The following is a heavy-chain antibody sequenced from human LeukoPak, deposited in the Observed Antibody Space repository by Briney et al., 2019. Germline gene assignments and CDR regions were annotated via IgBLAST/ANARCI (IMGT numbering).Heavy chain of an antibody. CDR2: IYYSGST. D-gene: IGHD3-10*01. J-gene: IGHJ4*02. V-gene: IGHV4-39*07. CDR1: GGSISSSSYY. Sequence: SETLSLTCTVSGGSISSSSYYWGWIRQPPGKGLEWIGSIYYSGSTYYNPSLKSRVTISVDTSKNQFSLKLSSVTAADTAVYYCARAGPNRYGSGSYFDYWGQGTLVTVSS. CDR3: ARAGPNRYGSGSYFDY.